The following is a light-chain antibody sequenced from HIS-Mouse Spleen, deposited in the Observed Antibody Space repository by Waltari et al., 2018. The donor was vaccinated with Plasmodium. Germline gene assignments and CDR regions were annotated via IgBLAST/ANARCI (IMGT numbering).Light chain of an antibody. V-gene: IGLV3-10*01. CDR2: EDS. CDR1: SFPKKY. J-gene: IGLJ3*02. Sequence: SYELTLPPSVSVSPGQTARIPCSRDSFPKKYAYWYQQKSGQAPVLVIYEDSKRPSGIPERFSGSSSGTMATLTISGAQVEDEADYYCYSTDSSGNHRVFGGGTKLTVL. CDR3: YSTDSSGNHRV.